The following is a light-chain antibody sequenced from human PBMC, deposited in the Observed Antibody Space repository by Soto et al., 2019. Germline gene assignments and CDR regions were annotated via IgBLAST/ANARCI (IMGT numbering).Light chain of an antibody. CDR2: GAS. CDR3: QQYGSSPKT. V-gene: IGKV3-20*01. CDR1: QSVSSSY. J-gene: IGKJ1*01. Sequence: SVLTQSPSTLSLSPGRRPTLCCRASQSVSSSYLAWYQQKTGQAPRPXIYGASSRATGIPDRFSGSWYGTDFNLTISRLEPEDFAVYDCQQYGSSPKTFGQGTKVDIK.